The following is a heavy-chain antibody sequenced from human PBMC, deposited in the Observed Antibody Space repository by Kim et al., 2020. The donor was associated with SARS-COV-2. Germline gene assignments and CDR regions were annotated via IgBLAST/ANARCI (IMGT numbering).Heavy chain of an antibody. CDR1: GFTFSSYA. Sequence: GGSLRLSCAASGFTFSSYAMHWVRQAPGKGLEWVAVISYDGSNKYYADSVKGRFTISRDNSKNTLYLQMNSLRAEDTAVYYCARGLAAAGFGAFDIWGQG. V-gene: IGHV3-30-3*01. D-gene: IGHD6-13*01. J-gene: IGHJ3*02. CDR2: ISYDGSNK. CDR3: ARGLAAAGFGAFDI.